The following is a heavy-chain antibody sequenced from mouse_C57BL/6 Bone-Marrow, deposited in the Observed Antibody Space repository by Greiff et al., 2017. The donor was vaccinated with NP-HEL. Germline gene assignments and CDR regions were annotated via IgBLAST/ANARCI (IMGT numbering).Heavy chain of an antibody. CDR1: GYSITSGYY. CDR2: ISYDGSN. CDR3: ARADYYGSSYDYYAMDY. D-gene: IGHD1-1*01. Sequence: ESGPGLVKPSQSLSLTCSVTGYSITSGYYWNWIRQFPGNKLEWMGYISYDGSNNYNPSLKNRISITRDTSKNQFFLKLNSVTTEDTATYYCARADYYGSSYDYYAMDYWGQGTSVTVSS. V-gene: IGHV3-6*01. J-gene: IGHJ4*01.